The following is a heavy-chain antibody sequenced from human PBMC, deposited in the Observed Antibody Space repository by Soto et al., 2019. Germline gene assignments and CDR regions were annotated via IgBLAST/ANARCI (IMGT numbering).Heavy chain of an antibody. CDR3: AKDHSRYTATVTAPGY. CDR1: GFTFDDYA. V-gene: IGHV3-9*01. D-gene: IGHD4-17*01. Sequence: EVQLVESGGGLVQPGRSLRLSCAASGFTFDDYAMHWVRQAPGKGLEWVSGISWNSGSIGYADSVEGRFTISRDNAKNSLYLQMNSLRAEDTALYYCAKDHSRYTATVTAPGYWGQGTLVTVSS. J-gene: IGHJ4*02. CDR2: ISWNSGSI.